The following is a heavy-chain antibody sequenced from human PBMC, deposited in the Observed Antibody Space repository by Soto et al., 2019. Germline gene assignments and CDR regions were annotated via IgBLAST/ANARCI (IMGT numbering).Heavy chain of an antibody. J-gene: IGHJ3*02. CDR1: GFTVSSNY. Sequence: SGFTVSSNYMSWVRQAPGKGLEGVSVIYSGGSTYYADSLKGRFTISRDNSKNTLYLQMNSPRAEDTAVYYCASSIIAAAGNDAFDIWGQGTMVTVSS. CDR3: ASSIIAAAGNDAFDI. V-gene: IGHV3-53*01. CDR2: IYSGGST. D-gene: IGHD6-13*01.